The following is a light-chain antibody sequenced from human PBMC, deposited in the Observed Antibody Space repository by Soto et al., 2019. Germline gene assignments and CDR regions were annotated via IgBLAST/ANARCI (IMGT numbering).Light chain of an antibody. V-gene: IGLV1-40*01. J-gene: IGLJ1*01. CDR1: SSNIGAGYD. Sequence: QSVLTQPPSVSGAPGQRVTISCTGSSSNIGAGYDVHWYQQLPGTAPKLLIYGNSNRPSGVPDRVSGSKSGTSASLAITGLQAEDEADYYCQSYDTSLYGYVFGTGTKLTVL. CDR3: QSYDTSLYGYV. CDR2: GNS.